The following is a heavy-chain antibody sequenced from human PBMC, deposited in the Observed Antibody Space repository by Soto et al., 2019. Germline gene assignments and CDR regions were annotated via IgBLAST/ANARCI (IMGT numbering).Heavy chain of an antibody. V-gene: IGHV5-51*01. CDR3: ARLPSISGRYYFDY. CDR2: IYPADSDT. J-gene: IGHJ4*02. D-gene: IGHD1-1*01. CDR1: GYTFSTYW. Sequence: GESLKISCTVSGYTFSTYWIGWVRQMPGKGLECMGIIYPADSDTRYSPSFQGQVSISVDQSITTAYLEWSSLKALDSAIYYCARLPSISGRYYFDYWGQGTLVTVSS.